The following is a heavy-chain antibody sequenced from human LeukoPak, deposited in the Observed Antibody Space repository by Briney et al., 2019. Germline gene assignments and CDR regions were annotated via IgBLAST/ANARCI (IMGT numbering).Heavy chain of an antibody. V-gene: IGHV4-30-4*01. CDR1: DGSISSGDYY. CDR2: IFYSGST. CDR3: AIVGAQGGSFDY. J-gene: IGHJ4*02. Sequence: PSETLSLTCTVSDGSISSGDYYWSWIRQPPGKGLDWIGYIFYSGSTYYNPSLKSRVTISVDTSKNQFSLKLSSVTAADTAVYYCAIVGAQGGSFDYWGQGTLVTVSS. D-gene: IGHD1-26*01.